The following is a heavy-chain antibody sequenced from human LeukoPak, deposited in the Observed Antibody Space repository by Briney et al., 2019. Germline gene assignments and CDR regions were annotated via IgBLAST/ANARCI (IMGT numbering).Heavy chain of an antibody. Sequence: PSETLSLTCTVSGYSISSGYYWGWIRQSPGKGLEWIGNIYHSGSTYYNPSLKSRVTISVDTSRDHFSLKLSSVTAADTAVYYCARVVVGVNQRYFDYWGQGTLVTVSS. D-gene: IGHD1-26*01. CDR3: ARVVVGVNQRYFDY. J-gene: IGHJ4*02. V-gene: IGHV4-38-2*02. CDR1: GYSISSGYY. CDR2: IYHSGST.